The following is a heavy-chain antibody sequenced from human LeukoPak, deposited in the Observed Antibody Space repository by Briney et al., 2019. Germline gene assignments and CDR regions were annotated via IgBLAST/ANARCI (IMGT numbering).Heavy chain of an antibody. D-gene: IGHD4-11*01. V-gene: IGHV4-59*12. J-gene: IGHJ4*02. CDR1: GGSISSYY. Sequence: PSETLSLTCTVSGGSISSYYWNWIRQPPGKGLEWIGYIYYSGSTNYNPSLKSRVTISVDTSKNQFSLRLSSVTAADTAVYYCAPKGGGYYSWGQGTLVTVSS. CDR2: IYYSGST. CDR3: APKGGGYYS.